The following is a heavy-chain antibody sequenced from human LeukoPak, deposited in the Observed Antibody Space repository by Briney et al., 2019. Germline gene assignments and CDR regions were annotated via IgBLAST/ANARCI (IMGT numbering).Heavy chain of an antibody. CDR1: GFTFSNDW. J-gene: IGHJ4*02. D-gene: IGHD1-26*01. CDR2: IKSKTDGGTT. CDR3: TSRYSGSYYVDY. V-gene: IGHV3-15*01. Sequence: GGSLRLSCAASGFTFSNDWMSWVRQAPGKGLEWVGRIKSKTDGGTTDYAAPVKGRFTISRDDSKNTLYLQMNSLKTEDTAVYYCTSRYSGSYYVDYWGQGTLVTVSS.